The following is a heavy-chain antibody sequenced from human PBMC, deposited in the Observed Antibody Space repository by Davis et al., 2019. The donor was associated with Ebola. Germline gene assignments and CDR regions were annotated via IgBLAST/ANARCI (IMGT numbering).Heavy chain of an antibody. Sequence: GESLKISCAASGFTFSSYSMNWVRQAPGKGLEWVSSISRSSSYIYYADSVKGRFTISRDNAKNSLYLQMNSLRAEDTAVYYCASSSIAARPGYYYGMDVWGQGTTVTVSS. V-gene: IGHV3-21*01. J-gene: IGHJ6*02. CDR1: GFTFSSYS. CDR2: ISRSSSYI. D-gene: IGHD6-6*01. CDR3: ASSSIAARPGYYYGMDV.